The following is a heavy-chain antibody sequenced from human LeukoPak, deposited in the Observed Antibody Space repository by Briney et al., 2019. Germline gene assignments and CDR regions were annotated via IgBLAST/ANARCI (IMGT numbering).Heavy chain of an antibody. CDR2: ISDAGAIT. D-gene: IGHD1-14*01. J-gene: IGHJ4*02. V-gene: IGHV3-23*01. CDR1: WFTLCSYA. Sequence: TGGGLRISCGASWFTLCSYALRWVRPAPGGGVGWVSGISDAGAITYYADSVKGRFTISRSQSTNTLYLQMDSLRAEDTSLYYCARGGTTWHGFDSWGQGTLVTVSS. CDR3: ARGGTTWHGFDS.